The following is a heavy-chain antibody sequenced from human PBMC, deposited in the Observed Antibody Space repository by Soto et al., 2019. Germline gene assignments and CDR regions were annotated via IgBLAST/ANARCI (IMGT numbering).Heavy chain of an antibody. CDR3: AREDVVVAAIGEY. Sequence: GASVKVSCKASGYTFTSYAMHWVRQAPGQRLEWMGWINAGNGNTKYSQKFQGRVTITRDTSASTAYMELSSLRSEDTAVYYCAREDVVVAAIGEYWGQGTLVTVSS. CDR1: GYTFTSYA. D-gene: IGHD2-15*01. J-gene: IGHJ4*02. V-gene: IGHV1-3*01. CDR2: INAGNGNT.